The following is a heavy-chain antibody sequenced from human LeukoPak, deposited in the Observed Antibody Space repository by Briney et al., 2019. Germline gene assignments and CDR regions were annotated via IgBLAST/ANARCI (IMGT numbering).Heavy chain of an antibody. CDR3: AKILNSMYFDL. D-gene: IGHD2-21*01. Sequence: GGSLRLSCTASGLTFSNYAMNWVRQAPGKGLEWVSTISGTTYYADSVKGRFTISRDDSKSTLFLQMDNLRAEDTAVYYCAKILNSMYFDLWGRGALVTVSS. V-gene: IGHV3-23*01. CDR1: GLTFSNYA. CDR2: ISGTT. J-gene: IGHJ2*01.